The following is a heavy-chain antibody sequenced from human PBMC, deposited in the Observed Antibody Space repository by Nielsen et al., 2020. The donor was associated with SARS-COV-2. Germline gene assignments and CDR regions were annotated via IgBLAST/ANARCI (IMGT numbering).Heavy chain of an antibody. Sequence: ETLSLTCAVSGVTFSGSAMHWVRQASGIWLEWVGRIRSYANEYATAYAASVKGRFTISRDDSKNTAYLQMNGLKTEDTAVYYCSSPTVAYWGQGTLVTVSS. V-gene: IGHV3-73*01. CDR2: IRSYANEYAT. CDR1: GVTFSGSA. J-gene: IGHJ4*02. CDR3: SSPTVAY. D-gene: IGHD4-23*01.